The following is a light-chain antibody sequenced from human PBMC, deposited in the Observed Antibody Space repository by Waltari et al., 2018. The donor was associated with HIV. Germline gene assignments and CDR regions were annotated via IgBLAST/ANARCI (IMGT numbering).Light chain of an antibody. J-gene: IGKJ1*01. CDR2: WAS. V-gene: IGKV4-1*01. CDR1: QKILFSSTNKNY. CDR3: QQYYSTPRT. Sequence: DLVLTQSPDSLAVSLGERATMNCTSSQKILFSSTNKNYLSWYQQRPGQPPRLLIYWASSRESGVPERFTGSGSGTNFTLTISRLQADDVAVYFCQQYYSTPRTFGQGTKV.